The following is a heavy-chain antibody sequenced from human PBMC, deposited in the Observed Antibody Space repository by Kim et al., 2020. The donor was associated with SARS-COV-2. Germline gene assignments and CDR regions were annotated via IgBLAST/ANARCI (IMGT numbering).Heavy chain of an antibody. Sequence: ASVKVSCKASGFSFTRDYIHWVRQAPGQGLEWMGMINRSGDKIKYAQKFQGRVTMTRDTSTSRVYMDLSSLRFDDTAVYFCAWGASLRGLGLAYWGQGTLVTVSS. CDR2: INRSGDKI. J-gene: IGHJ4*02. CDR1: GFSFTRDY. V-gene: IGHV1-46*03. CDR3: AWGASLRGLGLAY. D-gene: IGHD7-27*01.